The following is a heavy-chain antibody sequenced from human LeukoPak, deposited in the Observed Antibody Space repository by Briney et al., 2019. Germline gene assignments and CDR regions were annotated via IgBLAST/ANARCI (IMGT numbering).Heavy chain of an antibody. CDR3: TTDLGITIIRGVIVS. J-gene: IGHJ4*02. D-gene: IGHD3-10*01. Sequence: GGSLRLSCAASGFTFTHAWMTRVRQAPGKGLEWVGRIKSKADGETTDYAAPVKGRFFMSRDDSKATLFLQMNYLETEDTAVYYCTTDLGITIIRGVIVSWGQGTLVTVSS. CDR1: GFTFTHAW. V-gene: IGHV3-15*01. CDR2: IKSKADGETT.